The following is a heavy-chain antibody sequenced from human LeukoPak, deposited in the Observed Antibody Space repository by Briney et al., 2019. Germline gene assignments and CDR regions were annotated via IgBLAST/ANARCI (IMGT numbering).Heavy chain of an antibody. Sequence: SETLSLTCTVSGGSISSSSYYWGWIRQPPGKGLEWIGSIYYSGSTYYNPSLKSRVTISVDTSKNQFSLKLSPVTAADTAVYYCARQCIAAAGDFDYWGQGTLVTVSS. J-gene: IGHJ4*02. D-gene: IGHD6-13*01. CDR1: GGSISSSSYY. V-gene: IGHV4-39*01. CDR3: ARQCIAAAGDFDY. CDR2: IYYSGST.